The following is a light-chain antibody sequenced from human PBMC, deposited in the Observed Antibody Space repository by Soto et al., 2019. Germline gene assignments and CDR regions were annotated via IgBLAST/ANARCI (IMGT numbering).Light chain of an antibody. CDR2: GAS. J-gene: IGKJ4*01. V-gene: IGKV3-15*01. Sequence: EIVMTQAPATLSVSPGERATLSCRASQSVRSNLAWYQQKPGQAPRLLIYGASTRATGNPARFSGSGSGTELTLTISGLQSEDFAVYYCQQYNNWPPLTFGGGTQVEIK. CDR1: QSVRSN. CDR3: QQYNNWPPLT.